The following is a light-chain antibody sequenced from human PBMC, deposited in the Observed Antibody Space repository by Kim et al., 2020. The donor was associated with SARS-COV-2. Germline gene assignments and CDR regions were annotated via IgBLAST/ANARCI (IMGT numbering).Light chain of an antibody. V-gene: IGKV3-20*01. CDR3: QQFGTSPPRT. Sequence: RGDRPTLSCRASQSLSRSSLAWYQQKPGQAPRLLIYGASGRAAGIPDRFSGSGSGTDFTLTISRLEPEDFAVYYCQQFGTSPPRTFGQGTRVDIK. CDR1: QSLSRSS. J-gene: IGKJ1*01. CDR2: GAS.